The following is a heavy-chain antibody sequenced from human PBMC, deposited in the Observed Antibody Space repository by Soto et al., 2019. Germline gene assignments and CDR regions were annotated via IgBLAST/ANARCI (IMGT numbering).Heavy chain of an antibody. CDR1: GFNFNDYG. J-gene: IGHJ4*02. D-gene: IGHD1-26*01. CDR2: IWSDGKNK. V-gene: IGHV3-33*01. Sequence: QVQLVESGGGVVQPGGSLRLSCTASGFNFNDYGMQWVRQVPGKGLEWVATIWSDGKNKYYADSVKGRFTISRDNSKNTQYLQMSSLRAEDTAVYYCARDEVGATTYFGYIDYWSQGTLVTVSP. CDR3: ARDEVGATTYFGYIDY.